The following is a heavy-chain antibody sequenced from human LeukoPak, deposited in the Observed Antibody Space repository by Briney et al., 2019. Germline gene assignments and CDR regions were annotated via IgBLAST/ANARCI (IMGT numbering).Heavy chain of an antibody. D-gene: IGHD2-15*01. V-gene: IGHV4-34*01. CDR2: INHSGST. J-gene: IGHJ4*02. Sequence: SETLSLTCAVYGGSFSGYYWSWIRQPPGKGLEWIGEINHSGSTNYNPSLKSRVTISVDTSKNQFSLKLSSVTAADTAVYYCARDRFRMVVAATSPDYWGQGTLVTVSS. CDR3: ARDRFRMVVAATSPDY. CDR1: GGSFSGYY.